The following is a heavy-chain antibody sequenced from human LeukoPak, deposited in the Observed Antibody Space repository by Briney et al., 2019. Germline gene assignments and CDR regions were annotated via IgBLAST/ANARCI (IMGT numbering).Heavy chain of an antibody. CDR1: GFTFSNYW. V-gene: IGHV3-7*01. D-gene: IGHD3-22*01. CDR3: ATYSSLNRREFQY. CDR2: IKTDGSEK. J-gene: IGHJ1*01. Sequence: GGSLRLSCEGSGFTFSNYWMGWVRQAPGKGLQWVANIKTDGSEKYYVDSVKGRFTISRDNAKNSLYLQMNSLRAKDTAVYYCATYSSLNRREFQYWGQGTLLTVSS.